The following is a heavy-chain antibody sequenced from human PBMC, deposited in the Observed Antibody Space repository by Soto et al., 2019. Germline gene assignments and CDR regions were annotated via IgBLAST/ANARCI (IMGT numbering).Heavy chain of an antibody. D-gene: IGHD6-13*01. CDR1: GFTFSSYA. V-gene: IGHV3-23*01. Sequence: GGSLRLSCAASGFTFSSYAMSWVRQAPGKGLEWVSAISGSGGSTYYADSVKGRFTISRDNSKNTLYLQMNSLRAEDTAVYYCAKSPLGWAAAGTSVVYMDVWGKGTTVTVSS. J-gene: IGHJ6*03. CDR2: ISGSGGST. CDR3: AKSPLGWAAAGTSVVYMDV.